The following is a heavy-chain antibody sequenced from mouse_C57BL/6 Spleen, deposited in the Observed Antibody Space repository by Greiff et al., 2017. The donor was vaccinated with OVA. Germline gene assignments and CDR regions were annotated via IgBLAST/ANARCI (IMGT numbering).Heavy chain of an antibody. D-gene: IGHD1-1*01. CDR3: TRGDVYYGSSLYAMDY. Sequence: VQLQQSGAELVRPGASVTLSCKASGYTFTDYEMHWVKQTPVHGLEWIGAIDPETGGTAYNQKFKGKAILTADKSSSTAYMELRSLTSEDSAVYYCTRGDVYYGSSLYAMDYWGQGTSVTVSS. CDR2: IDPETGGT. CDR1: GYTFTDYE. V-gene: IGHV1-15*01. J-gene: IGHJ4*01.